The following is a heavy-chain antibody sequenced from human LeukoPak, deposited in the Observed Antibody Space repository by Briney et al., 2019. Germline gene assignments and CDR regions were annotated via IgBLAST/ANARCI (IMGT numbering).Heavy chain of an antibody. D-gene: IGHD1-7*01. Sequence: PGGSLRLSCAASGFTFSSYGMHWVRQAPGKGLEWVSSISSSSSYIYYADSVKGRFTISRDNAKNSLYLQMNSLRAEDTAVYYCARYLDNWNYHQSDYWGQGTLATVSS. J-gene: IGHJ4*02. V-gene: IGHV3-21*01. CDR1: GFTFSSYG. CDR3: ARYLDNWNYHQSDY. CDR2: ISSSSSYI.